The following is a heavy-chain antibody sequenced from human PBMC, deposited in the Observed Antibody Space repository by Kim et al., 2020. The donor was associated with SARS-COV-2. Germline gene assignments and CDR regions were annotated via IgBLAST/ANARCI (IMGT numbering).Heavy chain of an antibody. J-gene: IGHJ4*02. CDR2: GST. V-gene: IGHV1-46*01. Sequence: GSTSYAQKFQGRVTMTRDTSTSTVYMELSSLRSEDTAVYYCARVSSSHGYWGQGTLVTVSS. D-gene: IGHD6-6*01. CDR3: ARVSSSHGY.